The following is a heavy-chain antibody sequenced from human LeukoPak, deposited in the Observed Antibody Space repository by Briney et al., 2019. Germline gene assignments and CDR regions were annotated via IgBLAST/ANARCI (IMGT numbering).Heavy chain of an antibody. Sequence: GGSLTLSCAASGFTFSRHSMNWVRQPPGKGLEWISYIIGTSTVYYADSVKGRFTISRDNAKNSLHLQMNSLRAEDTAMSYCARDGVGATAGPADVFDIWGQGRMVTVSS. CDR2: IIGTSTV. V-gene: IGHV3-48*01. CDR3: ARDGVGATAGPADVFDI. J-gene: IGHJ3*02. CDR1: GFTFSRHS. D-gene: IGHD1-26*01.